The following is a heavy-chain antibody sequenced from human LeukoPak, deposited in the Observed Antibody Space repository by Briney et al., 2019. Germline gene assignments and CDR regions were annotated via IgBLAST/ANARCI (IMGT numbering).Heavy chain of an antibody. J-gene: IGHJ6*03. D-gene: IGHD3-16*01. CDR1: GYTFTSYD. Sequence: GASVKVSCKASGYTFTSYDINWLRQATGQGLEWMGWMNPNSGNTGLAQKFQGRVTLTRDMSTSTAYMELRSLRSDDTAVYYCARARLIEWQPIPRKAAGYYYYMDVWGKGTTVTISS. V-gene: IGHV1-8*01. CDR2: MNPNSGNT. CDR3: ARARLIEWQPIPRKAAGYYYYMDV.